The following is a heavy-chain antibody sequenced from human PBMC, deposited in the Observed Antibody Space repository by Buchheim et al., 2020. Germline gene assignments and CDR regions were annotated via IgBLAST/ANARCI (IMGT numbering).Heavy chain of an antibody. CDR3: ARAGLRPAWFDP. Sequence: QVQLQESGPGLVKPSETLSLTCTVSGGSISSFYWSWIRQPPGKGLEWIGYIYYSGSTNYNPSLKSRVTISVDTSKNQFSLKLSSVTAADTAVYYCARAGLRPAWFDPWGQGTL. V-gene: IGHV4-59*01. CDR2: IYYSGST. CDR1: GGSISSFY. D-gene: IGHD1-14*01. J-gene: IGHJ5*02.